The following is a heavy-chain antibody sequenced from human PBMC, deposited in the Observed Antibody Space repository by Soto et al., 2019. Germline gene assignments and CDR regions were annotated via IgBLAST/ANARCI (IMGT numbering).Heavy chain of an antibody. J-gene: IGHJ6*02. V-gene: IGHV3-7*03. CDR1: GFTFSSDW. CDR3: ARGIQQLDS. CDR2: IKEDGSEK. D-gene: IGHD6-13*01. Sequence: PGGSLRLSCAASGFTFSSDWMTWVRPAPGKGLEWVANIKEDGSEKYYVDSVKGRFTISRDNAEKSLYLQMNSLRAEDSAVYYCARGIQQLDSWGQGTTVTVS.